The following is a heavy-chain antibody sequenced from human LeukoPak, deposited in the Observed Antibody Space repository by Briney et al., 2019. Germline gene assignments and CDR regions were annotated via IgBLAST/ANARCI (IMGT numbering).Heavy chain of an antibody. J-gene: IGHJ4*02. Sequence: PGGSLRLSCAASGFTFSSYWMNWVRQAPGKGLEWVSSISSSSSYIYYADSVKGRFTISRDNAKNSLYLQMNSLRADDTAVYYCARVGPATDLGGSFDYWGQGTLVTVSS. CDR1: GFTFSSYW. D-gene: IGHD2-2*01. V-gene: IGHV3-21*01. CDR3: ARVGPATDLGGSFDY. CDR2: ISSSSSYI.